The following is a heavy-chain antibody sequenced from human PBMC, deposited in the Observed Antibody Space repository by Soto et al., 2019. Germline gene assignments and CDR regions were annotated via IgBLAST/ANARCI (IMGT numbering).Heavy chain of an antibody. CDR2: ISYDGSNK. J-gene: IGHJ6*02. CDR1: GFTFSSYA. D-gene: IGHD3-3*01. V-gene: IGHV3-30-3*01. CDR3: ARDFGGPHYDFWSGLTPYYYYGMDV. Sequence: GGSLRLSCAASGFTFSSYAMHWVRQAPGKGLEWVAVISYDGSNKYYADSVKGRFTISRDNSKNTLYLQMNSLRAEDTAVYYCARDFGGPHYDFWSGLTPYYYYGMDVWGQGTTVTVSS.